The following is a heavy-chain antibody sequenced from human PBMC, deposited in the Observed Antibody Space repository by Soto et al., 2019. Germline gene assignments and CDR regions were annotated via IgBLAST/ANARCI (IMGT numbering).Heavy chain of an antibody. Sequence: QLLESGGGLVQPGGSLRLSCTVSGFTFGSHAMSWVRQAPGKGLECVSGISGSGGTTFYADSVKGRFTISRDNSKKTLYLQMNSLRAEDTAVYYCAKTPYDFWSSGQYLFDHWGQGTLVTVSS. J-gene: IGHJ4*02. CDR2: ISGSGGTT. V-gene: IGHV3-23*01. D-gene: IGHD3-3*01. CDR3: AKTPYDFWSSGQYLFDH. CDR1: GFTFGSHA.